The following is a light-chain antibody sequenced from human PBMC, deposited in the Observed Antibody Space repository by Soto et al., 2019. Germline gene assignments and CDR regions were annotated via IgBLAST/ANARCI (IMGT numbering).Light chain of an antibody. CDR3: SSFTTTDTWV. CDR1: SSDVGGSNY. J-gene: IGLJ3*02. CDR2: AVT. V-gene: IGLV2-14*01. Sequence: QSVLTQPASVSGSPRQSITITCTGTSSDVGGSNYVSWHQQRPGKVPKLIIYAVTNRPSGVSTRFSGSKSGNTAFLTISALQAEDDADYYCSSFTTTDTWVFGGGTKVTVL.